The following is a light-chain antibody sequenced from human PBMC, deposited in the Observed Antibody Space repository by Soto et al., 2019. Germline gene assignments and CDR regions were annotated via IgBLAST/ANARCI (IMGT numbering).Light chain of an antibody. CDR2: VAS. CDR1: QSVSSN. CDR3: QQYGNWPLT. J-gene: IGKJ4*01. V-gene: IGKV3-15*01. Sequence: EIVMTQSPVTLSVSPGERATLSCRASQSVSSNLAWYQQKPGQAPGLLIYVASTRATGIPARFSGSGSGTEFTLTINSLQSEDFAVYYCQQYGNWPLTFGGGTKVDIK.